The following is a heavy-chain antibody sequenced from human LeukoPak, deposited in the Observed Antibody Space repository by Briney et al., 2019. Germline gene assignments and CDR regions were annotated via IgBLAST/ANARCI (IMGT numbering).Heavy chain of an antibody. Sequence: SETLSLTCAVYGGSFSGYYWNWIRQPPGKGLEWIGEINHSGSTNYNPSLKSRVTISVDTSKNQFSLKLSSVTAADTAVYYCARVRTNWGHFDYWGQGTLVTVSS. D-gene: IGHD7-27*01. J-gene: IGHJ4*02. CDR1: GGSFSGYY. CDR2: INHSGST. V-gene: IGHV4-34*01. CDR3: ARVRTNWGHFDY.